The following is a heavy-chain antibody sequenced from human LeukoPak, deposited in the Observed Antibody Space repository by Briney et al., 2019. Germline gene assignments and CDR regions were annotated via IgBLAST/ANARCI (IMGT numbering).Heavy chain of an antibody. CDR2: INHSGST. Sequence: SETLSLTCAVYGGSFSGYYWSWIRQPPGKGLEWIGEINHSGSTYYNPSLKSRVTISVDTSKNQFSLKLSSVTAADTAVYYCARHGGATTFDYWGQGTLVTVS. J-gene: IGHJ4*02. CDR3: ARHGGATTFDY. V-gene: IGHV4-34*09. D-gene: IGHD1-26*01. CDR1: GGSFSGYY.